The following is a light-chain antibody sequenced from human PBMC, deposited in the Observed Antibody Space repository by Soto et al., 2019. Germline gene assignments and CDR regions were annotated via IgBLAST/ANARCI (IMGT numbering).Light chain of an antibody. CDR1: NSNIGKNT. Sequence: QSVLSQEPSESGTPGQRVAMACSGGNSNIGKNTVNWYRQVPGTAPQLLIYSDTLRSFGIPDRFSASKSDTSASLAIGGLQSDDEALYFCAAWDDSLNGLVFGGGTQLTLL. V-gene: IGLV1-44*01. CDR3: AAWDDSLNGLV. J-gene: IGLJ7*01. CDR2: SDT.